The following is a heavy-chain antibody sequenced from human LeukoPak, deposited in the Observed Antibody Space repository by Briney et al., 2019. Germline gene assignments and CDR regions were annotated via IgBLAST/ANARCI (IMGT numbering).Heavy chain of an antibody. Sequence: GGSLRLSCVASGFTFSSYGMHWVRQAPGKGLEWVAFIRYDGSNKYYADSVKGRFTISRDNSKNTLYLQMNSLRAEDTAVYYCAKFQSYYYDSSGYYRDYWGQGTLVTVSS. V-gene: IGHV3-30*02. CDR1: GFTFSSYG. CDR2: IRYDGSNK. J-gene: IGHJ4*02. D-gene: IGHD3-22*01. CDR3: AKFQSYYYDSSGYYRDY.